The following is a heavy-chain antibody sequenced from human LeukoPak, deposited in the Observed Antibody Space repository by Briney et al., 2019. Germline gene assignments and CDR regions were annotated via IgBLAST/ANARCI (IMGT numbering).Heavy chain of an antibody. D-gene: IGHD2-2*01. J-gene: IGHJ4*02. Sequence: GGSLRLSCAASGVTFSNYWMTWVRQAPGRGLEWVASIKQDGSEKYYVDSVKGRFTISRDNAKNSLYLQMNSLRAEDTAVYYCAREFCSSTNCYFDYWGQGTLVTVSS. CDR1: GVTFSNYW. V-gene: IGHV3-7*01. CDR3: AREFCSSTNCYFDY. CDR2: IKQDGSEK.